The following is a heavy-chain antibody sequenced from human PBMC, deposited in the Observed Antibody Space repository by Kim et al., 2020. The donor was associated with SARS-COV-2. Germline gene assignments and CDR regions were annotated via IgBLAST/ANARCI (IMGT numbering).Heavy chain of an antibody. V-gene: IGHV3-33*01. J-gene: IGHJ4*02. D-gene: IGHD1-20*01. Sequence: GSHKYYADFGKGRFTISRDNFKNVLFLQVNSLRVEDTAVYYCARGYTDLDCWGQGTLLIVSS. CDR2: GSHK. CDR3: ARGYTDLDC.